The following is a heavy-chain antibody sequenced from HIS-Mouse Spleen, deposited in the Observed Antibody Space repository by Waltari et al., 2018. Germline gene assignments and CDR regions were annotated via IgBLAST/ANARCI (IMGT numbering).Heavy chain of an antibody. D-gene: IGHD3-10*01. CDR2: IGYDGRNK. CDR3: ASISLWGGPVDI. J-gene: IGHJ3*02. V-gene: IGHV3-33*01. CDR1: GFTFSSYG. Sequence: QVQLVESGGGVVQPGRSLRLSCAASGFTFSSYGMHWVRQAPGKGLGWVEVIGYDGRNKYYADSVKGRFTISRDNSKNTLYLQMNGLRAEDTAVYYCASISLWGGPVDIWGQGTMVTVSS.